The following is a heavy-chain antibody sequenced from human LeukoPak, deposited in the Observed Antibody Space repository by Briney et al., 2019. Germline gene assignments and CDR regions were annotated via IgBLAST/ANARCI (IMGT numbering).Heavy chain of an antibody. J-gene: IGHJ4*02. CDR2: ITSNGNR. V-gene: IGHV3-23*01. CDR3: AKGDYGDCY. CDR1: VLTYNNYA. Sequence: GGSLRLSCTASVLTYNNYAMVWAPHSPGRGLEWVSSITSNGNRYYADSVKGRFTISRDNSKNTVYMQMTSLRAEDTAVYYCAKGDYGDCYWGQGTLVSVSS. D-gene: IGHD4-17*01.